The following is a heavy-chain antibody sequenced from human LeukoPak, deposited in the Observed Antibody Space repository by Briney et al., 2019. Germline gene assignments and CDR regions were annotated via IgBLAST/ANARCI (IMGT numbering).Heavy chain of an antibody. V-gene: IGHV3-21*01. CDR1: GFTFSSYS. D-gene: IGHD1-26*01. CDR3: ARGRYSGSYLLDY. Sequence: KTGGSLRLSCAASGFTFSSYSMNWVRQAPGKGLEWVSSISSSSTYKYYAGSVKGRFTISRDNAKNSLYLQMNSLRAEDTALYYCARGRYSGSYLLDYWGQGTLVTVSS. CDR2: ISSSSTYK. J-gene: IGHJ4*02.